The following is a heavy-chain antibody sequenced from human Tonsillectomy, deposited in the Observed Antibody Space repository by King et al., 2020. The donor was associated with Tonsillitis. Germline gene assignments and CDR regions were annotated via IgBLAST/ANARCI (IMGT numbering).Heavy chain of an antibody. CDR1: GGSFSGYY. D-gene: IGHD3-10*01. V-gene: IGHV4-34*01. J-gene: IGHJ4*02. CDR3: AREGYGSGRVTFDY. CDR2: INHSGST. Sequence: VQLQQWGAGLLKPSETLSLTCAVYGGSFSGYYWSWIRQPPGKGLEWIGEINHSGSTNYNPSLKSRFTISVDTSKNQFSLKLSSVTAADTAVYYCAREGYGSGRVTFDYWGQGTLVTVSS.